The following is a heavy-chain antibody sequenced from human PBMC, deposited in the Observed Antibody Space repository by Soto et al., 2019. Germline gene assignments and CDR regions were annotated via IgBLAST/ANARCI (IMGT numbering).Heavy chain of an antibody. D-gene: IGHD6-13*01. J-gene: IGHJ5*02. CDR3: ARHPERIAQIGWFDP. CDR1: GGTFSSYA. CDR2: ISSSSSTI. V-gene: IGHV3-48*01. Sequence: GGSLRLSCAASGGTFSSYAMNWVRQAPGKGLEWVSYISSSSSTIYYADSVKGRFTISRDNAKNSLYLQMNSLRAEDTAVYYCARHPERIAQIGWFDPWGQGTLVTVSS.